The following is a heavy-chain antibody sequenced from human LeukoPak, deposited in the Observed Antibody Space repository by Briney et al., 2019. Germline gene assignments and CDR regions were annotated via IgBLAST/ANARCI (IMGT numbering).Heavy chain of an antibody. CDR1: GFTFSSYA. Sequence: GGSLRLSCAASGFTFSSYAMSWVRQAPGKGLEWVSAISGSGGSSTYYADSVKGRFTISRDNSKNTLYLQMNSLRAEDTAVYYCAKDELGSGSYDAFDIWGQGTMVTVSS. J-gene: IGHJ3*02. V-gene: IGHV3-23*01. CDR2: ISGSGGSST. CDR3: AKDELGSGSYDAFDI. D-gene: IGHD1-26*01.